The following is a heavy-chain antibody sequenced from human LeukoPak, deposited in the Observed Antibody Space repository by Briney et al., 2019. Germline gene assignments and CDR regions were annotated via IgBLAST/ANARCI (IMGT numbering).Heavy chain of an antibody. CDR1: GFTPSSYW. CDR2: IKQDGSEK. V-gene: IGHV3-7*01. Sequence: GGSLRLSCAASGFTPSSYWMSWVRQAPGKGLEWVANIKQDGSEKYYVDSVKGRFTISRDNAKNSLYLQMNSLRAEDTAVYYCARDDCSSISCYHNWFDPWGQGTLVTVSS. J-gene: IGHJ5*02. D-gene: IGHD2-2*01. CDR3: ARDDCSSISCYHNWFDP.